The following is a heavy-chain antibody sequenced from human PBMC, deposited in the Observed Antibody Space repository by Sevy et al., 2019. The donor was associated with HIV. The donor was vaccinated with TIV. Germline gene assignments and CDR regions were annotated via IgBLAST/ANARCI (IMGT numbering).Heavy chain of an antibody. CDR2: IWYDGSNK. CDR1: GFTFSSYG. Sequence: GGSLRLSCAASGFTFSSYGMHWVRQAPGKGLEWVAVIWYDGSNKYYADSVKGRFTISRDNSKNTLYLQMNSLRAEDMAVYYCARAQRTVVVPAAMPYYYYYGMDVWGQGTTVTVSS. J-gene: IGHJ6*02. V-gene: IGHV3-33*01. D-gene: IGHD2-2*01. CDR3: ARAQRTVVVPAAMPYYYYYGMDV.